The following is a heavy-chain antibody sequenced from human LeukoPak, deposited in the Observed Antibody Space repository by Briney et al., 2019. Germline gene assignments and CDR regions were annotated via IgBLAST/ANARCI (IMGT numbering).Heavy chain of an antibody. CDR1: GYSFSSYW. D-gene: IGHD4-17*01. V-gene: IGHV5-51*01. Sequence: GESLKISCKGSGYSFSSYWIGWVRQMLGKSLKSMGIIYPGDSDTRYSPSFQGQVTISADESISTAYLQWSSLKASDTAMYYCAREPTVTTRYFDYWGQGTLVTVSS. J-gene: IGHJ4*02. CDR2: IYPGDSDT. CDR3: AREPTVTTRYFDY.